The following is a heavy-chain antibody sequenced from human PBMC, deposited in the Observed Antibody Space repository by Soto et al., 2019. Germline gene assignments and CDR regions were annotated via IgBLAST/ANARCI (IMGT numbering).Heavy chain of an antibody. CDR3: AIVVYISSSYYYYYMVV. D-gene: IGHD6-6*01. Sequence: SETLSLTCTVSGGSISSYYWSWIRQPPGKGLEWIGYIYYSGSTNYNPSLKSRVTISVDTSKNQFSLKLSSVTAADTAVYYCAIVVYISSSYYYYYMVVWGKGTTVTVSS. CDR1: GGSISSYY. CDR2: IYYSGST. V-gene: IGHV4-59*01. J-gene: IGHJ6*03.